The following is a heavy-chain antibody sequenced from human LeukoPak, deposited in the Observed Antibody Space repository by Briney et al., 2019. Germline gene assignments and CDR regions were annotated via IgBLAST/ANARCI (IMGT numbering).Heavy chain of an antibody. CDR2: INPNSAVT. CDR1: GYTFTAYY. V-gene: IGHV1-2*02. CDR3: ARTMVRGVIQLDY. J-gene: IGHJ4*02. Sequence: ASVKVSCKASGYTFTAYYMYWVRQAPGQGLEWMGWINPNSAVTNYAQKFQGRVTMTTDTSTSTAYMELRSLRSDDTAVYYCARTMVRGVIQLDYWGQGTLVTVSS. D-gene: IGHD3-10*01.